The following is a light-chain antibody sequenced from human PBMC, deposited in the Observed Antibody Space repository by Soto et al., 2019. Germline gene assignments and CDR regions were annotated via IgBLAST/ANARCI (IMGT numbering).Light chain of an antibody. CDR1: QGISSY. CDR2: AAS. V-gene: IGKV1-9*01. CDR3: QQLNTYPPWT. J-gene: IGKJ1*01. Sequence: DIQMTQSPSSLSASVGDRVIITCRASQGISSYLAWYQQKPGKAPELLIYAASTLQSGVPSRFSGSGSGTDFTLTISSLQPEDSATYYCQQLNTYPPWTFGQGTKVDIK.